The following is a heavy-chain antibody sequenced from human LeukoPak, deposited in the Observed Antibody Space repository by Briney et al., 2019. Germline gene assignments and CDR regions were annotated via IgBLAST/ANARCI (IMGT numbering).Heavy chain of an antibody. Sequence: PSETLSLTCTVSGGSISSGDYYWSWIRQPPGKGLEWIGYIYYSGSTYYNPSLKSRVTISVDTSKNQFSLKLSSVTAADTAVYYCARVHYYDSSADYWGQGTLVTVSS. D-gene: IGHD3-22*01. V-gene: IGHV4-30-4*01. CDR2: IYYSGST. J-gene: IGHJ4*02. CDR1: GGSISSGDYY. CDR3: ARVHYYDSSADY.